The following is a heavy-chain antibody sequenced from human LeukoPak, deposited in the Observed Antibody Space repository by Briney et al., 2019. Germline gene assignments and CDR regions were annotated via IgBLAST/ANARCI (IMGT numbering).Heavy chain of an antibody. CDR3: ARDLGVPAAMRAYNWFDP. CDR2: ISSSSYI. V-gene: IGHV3-69-1*01. CDR1: GFSFTDYP. Sequence: GGSLRLSCATSGFSFTDYPMNWVRQAPGKGLEWVSSISSSSYIYYADSVKGRFTISRDNAKNSLYLQMNSLRAEDTAVYYCARDLGVPAAMRAYNWFDPWGQGTLVTVSS. D-gene: IGHD2-2*01. J-gene: IGHJ5*02.